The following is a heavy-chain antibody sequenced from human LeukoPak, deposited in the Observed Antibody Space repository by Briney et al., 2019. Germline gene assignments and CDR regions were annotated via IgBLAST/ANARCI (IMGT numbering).Heavy chain of an antibody. CDR3: ARVRDGSGSYYPFDY. CDR2: INPNSGGT. CDR1: GYTFAAYY. V-gene: IGHV1-2*02. Sequence: GASVNVSCKASGYTFAAYYIHWVRQAPGQGLEWMGWINPNSGGTKYAENFQGRVTMTSDTSIRTVYMELSSDDTAVYYCARVRDGSGSYYPFDYWGQGTLVTVSS. J-gene: IGHJ4*02. D-gene: IGHD3-10*01.